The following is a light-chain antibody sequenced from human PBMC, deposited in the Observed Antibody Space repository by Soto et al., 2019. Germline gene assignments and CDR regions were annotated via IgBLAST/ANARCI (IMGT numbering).Light chain of an antibody. Sequence: EIVMTQSPATLSVSPGERATLSCRASQSVSSNLAWYQQKPGQAPRLLIYGASMRATGIPDRFSGSGSGTDFTLTISRLEPEDFAVYYCQQYGSSPSTFGQGTKVDIK. V-gene: IGKV3-20*01. CDR3: QQYGSSPST. J-gene: IGKJ1*01. CDR1: QSVSSN. CDR2: GAS.